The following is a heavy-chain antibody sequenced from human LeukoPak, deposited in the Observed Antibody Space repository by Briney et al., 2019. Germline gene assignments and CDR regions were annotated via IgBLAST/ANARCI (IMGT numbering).Heavy chain of an antibody. V-gene: IGHV3-7*01. CDR2: IKQEGREK. CDR1: GFILSSYW. Sequence: PGWAVRVSRVASGFILSSYWMRRVRQAPATGLEGVANIKQEGREKYYVDSVKGGLTISRDNAKNSLYLQMNSLIAEDTAVYYCASRGPYDSSGYYMGSFDYWGQGTLVTVSS. J-gene: IGHJ4*02. D-gene: IGHD3-22*01. CDR3: ASRGPYDSSGYYMGSFDY.